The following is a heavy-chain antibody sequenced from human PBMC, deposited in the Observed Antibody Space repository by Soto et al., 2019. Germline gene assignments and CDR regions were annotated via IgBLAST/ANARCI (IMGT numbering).Heavy chain of an antibody. CDR3: ARGPGYCSSTCGMDV. D-gene: IGHD2-2*01. J-gene: IGHJ6*02. Sequence: ASVKVSCKASGGIFSNFAISWVRQAPGQGLEWMGGISPIFGTANYAQKFQDRVMIAADESTSTTYMELSSLRSEDTAVYYCARGPGYCSSTCGMDVWGQGTTVTVSS. V-gene: IGHV1-69*13. CDR1: GGIFSNFA. CDR2: ISPIFGTA.